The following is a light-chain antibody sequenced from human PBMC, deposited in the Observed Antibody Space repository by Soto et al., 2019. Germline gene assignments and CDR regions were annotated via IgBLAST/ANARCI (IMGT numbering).Light chain of an antibody. CDR1: QSVNSH. Sequence: ELLTTQSSATLCQYPGEVETLSGRTSQSVNSHLAWYQHKPGQAHRLLIYGASSRATGIPTRFSGSGSGTEFTLTIDSMQSEDFAIYFCKQYNNWPGTFGGGTKVDIK. CDR2: GAS. CDR3: KQYNNWPGT. V-gene: IGKV3-15*01. J-gene: IGKJ4*01.